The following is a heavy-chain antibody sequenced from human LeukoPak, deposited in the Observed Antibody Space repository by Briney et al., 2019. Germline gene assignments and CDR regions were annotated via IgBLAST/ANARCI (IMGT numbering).Heavy chain of an antibody. J-gene: IGHJ6*02. D-gene: IGHD7-27*01. Sequence: GGSLRLSCAASGFTFSSYAMSWVRQAPGKGLEWVSAISGSGGSTYYADSVKGRFTISRDNAKSSLFLQMNSLRAEDTAVYYCARESGFYGMDVWGQGTTVTVSS. CDR3: ARESGFYGMDV. V-gene: IGHV3-23*01. CDR2: ISGSGGST. CDR1: GFTFSSYA.